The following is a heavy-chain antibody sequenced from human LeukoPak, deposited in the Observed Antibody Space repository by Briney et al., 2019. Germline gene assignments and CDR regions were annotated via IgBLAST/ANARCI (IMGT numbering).Heavy chain of an antibody. CDR2: IKQDGTEK. CDR3: ARDLEGYSYTDDAFDI. Sequence: PGGSLRLSCAASGFTFSSYWMSWVRQAPGKGLEWVANIKQDGTEKYYGDSVKGRFTISRENAKNSLYLQMNSLRAEDTAVYYCARDLEGYSYTDDAFDIWGQGTMVTVSS. CDR1: GFTFSSYW. V-gene: IGHV3-7*05. J-gene: IGHJ3*02. D-gene: IGHD5-18*01.